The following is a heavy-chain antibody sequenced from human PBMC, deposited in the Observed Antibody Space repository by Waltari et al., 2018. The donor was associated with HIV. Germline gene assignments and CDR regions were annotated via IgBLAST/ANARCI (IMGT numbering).Heavy chain of an antibody. CDR1: GYTFTSYG. V-gene: IGHV1-18*01. CDR2: ISAYNGNT. J-gene: IGHJ3*02. CDR3: ARDKKKGYGSGSYSAFDI. D-gene: IGHD3-10*01. Sequence: QVQLVQSGAEVKKPGASVKVSCKASGYTFTSYGISWVRQAPGQGLEWMGWISAYNGNTNYAQKLPGRVTMTTDTSTSTADMELRSLRSDDTAVYYCARDKKKGYGSGSYSAFDIWGQGTMVTVSS.